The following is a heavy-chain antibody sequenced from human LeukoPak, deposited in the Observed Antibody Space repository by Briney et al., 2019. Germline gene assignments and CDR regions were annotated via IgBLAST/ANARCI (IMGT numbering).Heavy chain of an antibody. CDR1: GYNFNSFG. CDR2: IRVYNGKT. J-gene: IGHJ4*02. V-gene: IGHV1-18*04. Sequence: ASVKVSCKASGYNFNSFGITWVRQAPGRGLEWMGWIRVYNGKTQYAEKLQGRVTMTADTTTSTAYMELLSLTSDDTAVYYCAVGGHAGTFDYWGQGTLVTVSS. D-gene: IGHD1-26*01. CDR3: AVGGHAGTFDY.